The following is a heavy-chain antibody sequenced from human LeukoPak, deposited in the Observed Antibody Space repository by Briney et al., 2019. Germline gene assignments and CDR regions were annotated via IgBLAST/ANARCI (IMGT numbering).Heavy chain of an antibody. CDR1: GGSFSGYY. CDR2: IYYSGST. D-gene: IGHD2-15*01. J-gene: IGHJ4*02. Sequence: PSETLSLTCAVYGGSFSGYYWSWIRQPPGKGLEWIGYIYYSGSTNYNPSLKSRVTISVDTSKNQFSLKLSSVTAADTAVYYCASSWVDTENWGQGTLVTVSS. CDR3: ASSWVDTEN. V-gene: IGHV4-59*01.